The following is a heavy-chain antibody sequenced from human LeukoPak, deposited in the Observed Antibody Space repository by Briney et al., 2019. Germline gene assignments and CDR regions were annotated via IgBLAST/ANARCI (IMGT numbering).Heavy chain of an antibody. Sequence: PGGSLRLSCAASGFNFASNWMHWVRQTPGKGLMWVSRINSGGSGTGYADSVEGRFTISKDNAKNTLYLQMNSLRAEDTAVYYCAGSLEPLTEYWGQGTLVTVSS. V-gene: IGHV3-74*01. D-gene: IGHD1-1*01. CDR1: GFNFASNW. CDR3: AGSLEPLTEY. J-gene: IGHJ4*02. CDR2: INSGGSGT.